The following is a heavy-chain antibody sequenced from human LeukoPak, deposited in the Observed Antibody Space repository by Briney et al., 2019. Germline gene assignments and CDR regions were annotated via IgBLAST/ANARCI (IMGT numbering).Heavy chain of an antibody. D-gene: IGHD6-13*01. CDR2: ISGSGGST. CDR3: AKTLQQLVPSYFDY. CDR1: GFTFSSYS. Sequence: GGSLRLSCAASGFTFSSYSMNWVRQAPGKGLEWVSAISGSGGSTYYADSVKGRFTISRDNSKNTLYLQMNSLRAEDTAVYYCAKTLQQLVPSYFDYWGQGTLVTVSS. J-gene: IGHJ4*02. V-gene: IGHV3-23*01.